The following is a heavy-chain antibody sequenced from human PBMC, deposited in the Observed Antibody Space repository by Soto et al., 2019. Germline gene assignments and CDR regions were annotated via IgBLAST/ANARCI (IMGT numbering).Heavy chain of an antibody. CDR3: TTKRTTGTTRYYYYYMDV. CDR1: GFTFSNAW. V-gene: IGHV3-15*01. Sequence: GGSLRLSCAASGFTFSNAWMSWVRQAPGKGLEWVGRIKSKTDGGTTDYAAPVKGRFTISRDDSKNTLYLQMNSLKTEDTAVYYCTTKRTTGTTRYYYYYMDVWGKGTTVTVSS. D-gene: IGHD1-1*01. CDR2: IKSKTDGGTT. J-gene: IGHJ6*03.